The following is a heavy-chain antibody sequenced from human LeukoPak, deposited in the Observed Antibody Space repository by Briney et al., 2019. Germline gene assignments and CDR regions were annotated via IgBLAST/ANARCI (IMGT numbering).Heavy chain of an antibody. V-gene: IGHV3-48*03. Sequence: GGSLRLSCAASGFTFSSYEMNWVRQAAGKGLEWVSYISSSGSTIYYADSVKGRFTISRDNAKNSLYLQMNSLRAEDTAVYYCAPLSGSYFGDDAFDIWGQGTMVTVSS. CDR2: ISSSGSTI. J-gene: IGHJ3*02. D-gene: IGHD1-26*01. CDR1: GFTFSSYE. CDR3: APLSGSYFGDDAFDI.